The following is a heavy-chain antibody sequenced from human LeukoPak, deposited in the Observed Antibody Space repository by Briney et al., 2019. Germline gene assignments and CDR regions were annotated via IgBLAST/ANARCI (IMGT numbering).Heavy chain of an antibody. J-gene: IGHJ4*02. V-gene: IGHV1-24*01. D-gene: IGHD3-22*01. CDR1: GYTLTELS. CDR2: FDPEDGET. CDR3: ATVPYTSLTNYYDSSGYFY. Sequence: GASVKVSCKVSGYTLTELSMHWVRQAPGKGLEWMGGFDPEDGETIYAQKFQGRVTMAEDTSTDTAYMELSSLRSEDTAVYYCATVPYTSLTNYYDSSGYFYWGQGTLVTVSS.